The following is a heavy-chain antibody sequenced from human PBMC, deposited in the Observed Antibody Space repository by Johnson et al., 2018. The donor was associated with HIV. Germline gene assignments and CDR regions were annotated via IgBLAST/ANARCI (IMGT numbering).Heavy chain of an antibody. CDR1: GFTFSNNW. V-gene: IGHV3-7*05. D-gene: IGHD6-13*01. J-gene: IGHJ3*02. CDR2: IKGDGSEK. Sequence: VQLVESGGGLVQPGGSLRLSCRASGFTFSNNWMNWVRQAPGKGLEWVANIKGDGSEKYHVDSVRGRFTISRDNAKNSLYLQMDRLRAADTAIYYCARPIARGASDNWGEGTMVNVSS. CDR3: ARPIARGASDN.